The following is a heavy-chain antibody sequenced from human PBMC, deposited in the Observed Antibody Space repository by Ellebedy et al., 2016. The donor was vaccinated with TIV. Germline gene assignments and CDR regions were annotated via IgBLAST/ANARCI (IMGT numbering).Heavy chain of an antibody. CDR3: ARGFRFGMDV. J-gene: IGHJ6*02. Sequence: PGGSLRLSCAASGFTFSSYGMNWVRQAPGKGLEWVSSISSSSSYIYYADSVKGRFTISRDNAKNSLYLQVNSLRAEDTAVYYCARGFRFGMDVWGQGTTVTVSS. V-gene: IGHV3-21*01. D-gene: IGHD3-10*01. CDR1: GFTFSSYG. CDR2: ISSSSSYI.